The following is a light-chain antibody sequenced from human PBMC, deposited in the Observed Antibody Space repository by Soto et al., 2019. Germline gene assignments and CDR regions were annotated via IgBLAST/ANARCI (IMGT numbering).Light chain of an antibody. V-gene: IGLV2-14*01. CDR3: SSYTSTSTL. CDR1: SSDVGGYKY. CDR2: DVT. Sequence: QSALTQPASVSGSPGQSITISCTGTSSDVGGYKYVPWYQLHPGTAPKLVIYDVTNRPSGVSNRFSGSKSGNTASLTISGLQAEDEADYFCSSYTSTSTLFGTGTKLTVL. J-gene: IGLJ1*01.